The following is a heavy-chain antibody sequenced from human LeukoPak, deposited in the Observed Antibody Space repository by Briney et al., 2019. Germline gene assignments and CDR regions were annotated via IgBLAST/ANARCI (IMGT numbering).Heavy chain of an antibody. CDR1: GGSISSYY. J-gene: IGHJ6*02. CDR3: VRDLLREDGSAYNYGFDV. V-gene: IGHV4-59*01. D-gene: IGHD3-22*01. CDR2: IYYSGST. Sequence: SETLSLTCTVSGGSISSYYWSWIRQPPGKGLEWIGYIYYSGSTNYNPSLKSRVTISVDTSKNQFSLKLRSVTAADTAVYYCVRDLLREDGSAYNYGFDVWGQGTTVTVSS.